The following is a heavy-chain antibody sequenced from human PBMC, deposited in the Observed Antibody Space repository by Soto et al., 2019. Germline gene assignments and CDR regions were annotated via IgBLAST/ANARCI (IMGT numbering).Heavy chain of an antibody. V-gene: IGHV4-59*01. Sequence: PSETLSLTCTVSGGSISSYYWSWIRQPPGKGLEWIGYIFYSGSTNYNPSLKSRVTISVDTSKNQFSLKLSSVTAADTAVYYCARYDSSGGMAFDIWGQGTMVTVS. CDR3: ARYDSSGGMAFDI. J-gene: IGHJ3*02. CDR1: GGSISSYY. D-gene: IGHD3-22*01. CDR2: IFYSGST.